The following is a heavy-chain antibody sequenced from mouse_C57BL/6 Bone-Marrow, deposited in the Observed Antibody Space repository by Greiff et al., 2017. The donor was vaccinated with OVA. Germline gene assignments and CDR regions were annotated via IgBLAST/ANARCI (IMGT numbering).Heavy chain of an antibody. Sequence: EVQLQQSGPELVKPGASVKISCKASGYTFTDYYMNWVKQSHGKSLEWIGDINPNNGGTSYNQKFKGKATLTVDKSSSTAYMELRSLTSEDSAVYYCASHYGSSYPAWFAYWGQGTLVTVSA. CDR3: ASHYGSSYPAWFAY. CDR2: INPNNGGT. J-gene: IGHJ3*01. V-gene: IGHV1-26*01. D-gene: IGHD1-1*01. CDR1: GYTFTDYY.